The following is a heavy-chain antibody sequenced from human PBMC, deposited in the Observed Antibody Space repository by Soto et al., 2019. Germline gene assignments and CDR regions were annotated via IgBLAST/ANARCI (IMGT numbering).Heavy chain of an antibody. CDR3: ARWLGYSNYPNWFDP. CDR1: GGSISSYY. D-gene: IGHD4-4*01. J-gene: IGHJ5*02. V-gene: IGHV4-59*01. CDR2: IYYSGST. Sequence: SETLSLTCTVSGGSISSYYWSWIRQPPGKGLEWIGYIYYSGSTNYNPSLKSRVTISVDTSKNQFSLKLSSVTAADTAVYYCARWLGYSNYPNWFDPWGQGTLVTVSS.